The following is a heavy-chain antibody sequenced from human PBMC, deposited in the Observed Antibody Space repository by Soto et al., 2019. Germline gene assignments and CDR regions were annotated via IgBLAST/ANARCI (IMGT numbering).Heavy chain of an antibody. Sequence: SETLSLTCTVSGGSISSGGYYWSWIRQHPGKGLEWIGYIYYSGSTYYNPSLKSRVTISVDTSKNQFSLKLSSVTAADTAVYYCATTTVTLFDYWGQGTLITVSS. J-gene: IGHJ4*02. CDR1: GGSISSGGYY. CDR3: ATTTVTLFDY. V-gene: IGHV4-31*03. CDR2: IYYSGST. D-gene: IGHD4-4*01.